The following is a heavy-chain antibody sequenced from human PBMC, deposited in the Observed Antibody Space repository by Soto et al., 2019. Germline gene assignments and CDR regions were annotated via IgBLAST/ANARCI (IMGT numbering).Heavy chain of an antibody. J-gene: IGHJ4*02. Sequence: QVQLQESGPGLVKPSQTLSLTCTVSGGSISSGGYYWSWIRQHPGKGLEWIGYIYYSGSTYYNPSLQSRVTISVDASKHQFSLKLSAVTAADTAVDYCARKGSVGFDYWGQGTLVTVSS. V-gene: IGHV4-31*03. CDR3: ARKGSVGFDY. CDR1: GGSISSGGYY. D-gene: IGHD1-26*01. CDR2: IYYSGST.